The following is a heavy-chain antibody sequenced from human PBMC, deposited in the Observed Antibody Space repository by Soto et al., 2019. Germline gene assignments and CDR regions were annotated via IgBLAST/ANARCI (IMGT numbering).Heavy chain of an antibody. CDR1: GGTFSSYT. CDR3: ARDHLYYYGSGSYYNDY. J-gene: IGHJ4*02. Sequence: QVQLVQSGAEVKKPGSSVKVSCKASGGTFSSYTISWVRQAPGQGFEWMGRIIPILGIANYAQKFQGRVTITADKSTSTAYMELSSLRSEDTAVYYCARDHLYYYGSGSYYNDYWGQGTLVTVSS. V-gene: IGHV1-69*08. CDR2: IIPILGIA. D-gene: IGHD3-10*01.